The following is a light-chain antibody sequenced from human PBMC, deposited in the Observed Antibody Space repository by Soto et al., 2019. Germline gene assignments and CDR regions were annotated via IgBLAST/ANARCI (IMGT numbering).Light chain of an antibody. CDR3: QQANSFPPT. V-gene: IGKV1D-12*01. CDR1: QGISSW. CDR2: AAS. Sequence: DIQMTQSPSSVSASVGDRVTTTCRASQGISSWLAWCQQKPGKAPKLLIYAASSLQSGVPSRFSGSGSGTDFTLTISSLQPEDFATYYCQQANSFPPTFGGGTKVDIK. J-gene: IGKJ4*01.